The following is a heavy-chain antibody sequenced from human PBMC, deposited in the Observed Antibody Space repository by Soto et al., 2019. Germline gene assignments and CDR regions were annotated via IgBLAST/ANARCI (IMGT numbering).Heavy chain of an antibody. CDR1: GFTFSSYG. Sequence: GGSLRLSCAASGFTFSSYGMHWVRQAPGKGMEWVAVIWYGGSNKYYADSVKGRFTISRDNSKNTLYLQMNSLRAEDTAVYYCARDLRYSSSSGSYFDSWGQGTLVTVSS. CDR3: ARDLRYSSSSGSYFDS. CDR2: IWYGGSNK. D-gene: IGHD6-6*01. J-gene: IGHJ4*02. V-gene: IGHV3-33*01.